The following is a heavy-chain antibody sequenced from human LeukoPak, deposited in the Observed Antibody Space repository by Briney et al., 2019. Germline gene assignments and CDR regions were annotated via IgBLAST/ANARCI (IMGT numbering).Heavy chain of an antibody. CDR3: AKVGFNA. Sequence: ASMKVSCKASGYTFIDYYIHWMRQAPGQGLEWMGWINPNSGGTKYAQKFQGRVTMSRDTSISTAYMELSKLRSDDTAVYYCAKVGFNAWGQGTLVTVSS. J-gene: IGHJ5*02. V-gene: IGHV1-2*02. CDR1: GYTFIDYY. CDR2: INPNSGGT.